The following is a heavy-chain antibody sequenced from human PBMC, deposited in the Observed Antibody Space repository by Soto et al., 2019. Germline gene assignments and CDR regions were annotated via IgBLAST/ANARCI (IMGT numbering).Heavy chain of an antibody. V-gene: IGHV3-33*08. CDR3: ARDGVGATTFFGFLDY. CDR1: ASIFKGHG. CDR2: IRYDGSDE. J-gene: IGHJ4*02. Sequence: GGSLRLSCAASASIFKGHGMHWVRQVPGKGLEWVAIIRYDGSDEHYGDSVEGRFTISRDNSKNMLYLQMNSLRAEDTAVYYCARDGVGATTFFGFLDYWGQGTLVTVSS. D-gene: IGHD1-26*01.